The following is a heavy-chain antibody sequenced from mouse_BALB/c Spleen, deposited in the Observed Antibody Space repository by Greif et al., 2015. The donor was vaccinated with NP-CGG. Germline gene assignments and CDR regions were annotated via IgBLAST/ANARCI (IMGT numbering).Heavy chain of an antibody. D-gene: IGHD1-1*01. J-gene: IGHJ2*01. CDR1: GFNIKDTY. Sequence: VQLQQSGAELVKPGASVKLSCTASGFNIKDTYMHWVKQRPEQGLEWIGRIDPANGNTKYDPKFQGKATITADTSSNTAYRQLSGLTSEDTAVYYCARYYYGSSYFDYWGQGTTLTVSS. CDR2: IDPANGNT. V-gene: IGHV14-3*02. CDR3: ARYYYGSSYFDY.